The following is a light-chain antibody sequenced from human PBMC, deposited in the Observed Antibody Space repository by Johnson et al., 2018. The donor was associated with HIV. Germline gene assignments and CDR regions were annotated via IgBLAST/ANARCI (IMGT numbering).Light chain of an antibody. V-gene: IGLV1-51*01. J-gene: IGLJ1*01. CDR2: DNN. CDR3: ETWDSSLRGYYV. Sequence: QPVLTQPPSVSAAPGQKVTISCSGSSSNIGNNYVSWYQQLPGTAPKLLIYDNNKRPSGIPDRFSGSKSGTSATLGITGLQTGDEADYYCETWDSSLRGYYVFGTGPKLTV. CDR1: SSNIGNNY.